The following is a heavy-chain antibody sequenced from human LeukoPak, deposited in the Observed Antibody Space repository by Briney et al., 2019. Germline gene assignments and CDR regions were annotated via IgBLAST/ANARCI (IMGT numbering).Heavy chain of an antibody. CDR3: AKDGDPTVTTDFDY. CDR1: GFTFSTFV. Sequence: GGSLRLSCAASGFTFSTFVMTWVRQAPGKGLQWVSAISDSGSNTYYADSVKGRFSISRDNSKNTLYLHMNSLRAEDTAVYYCAKDGDPTVTTDFDYWGQGTLVTVSS. V-gene: IGHV3-23*01. D-gene: IGHD4-17*01. J-gene: IGHJ4*02. CDR2: ISDSGSNT.